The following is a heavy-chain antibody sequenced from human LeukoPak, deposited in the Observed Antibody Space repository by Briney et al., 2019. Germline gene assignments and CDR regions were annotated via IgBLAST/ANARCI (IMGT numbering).Heavy chain of an antibody. CDR1: GYTFTSYD. V-gene: IGHV1-8*01. D-gene: IGHD6-19*01. CDR2: MNPNSGNT. J-gene: IGHJ6*03. Sequence: ASVKVSCKASGYTFTSYDINWVRQATGQGLEWMGWMNPNSGNTGYAQKFQGRVTMTRNTSISTAYMELSSLRSEDTAVYYCARGAGSSGWYFLTRYYYCMDVWGKGTTVTVSS. CDR3: ARGAGSSGWYFLTRYYYCMDV.